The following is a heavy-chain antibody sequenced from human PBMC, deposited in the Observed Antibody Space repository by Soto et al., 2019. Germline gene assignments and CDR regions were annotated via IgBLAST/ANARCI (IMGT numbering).Heavy chain of an antibody. V-gene: IGHV3-23*01. CDR2: ISGSGIST. CDR3: ARQSLGNIRLRGFDY. CDR1: GFTFSSYA. J-gene: IGHJ4*02. D-gene: IGHD1-1*01. Sequence: GGSLRLSCAASGFTFSSYAMTWVRQAPGKGQEWVSSISGSGISTYYADSVKGRFTISRDNSKNTLYLQMNSLRVEDTALYYYARQSLGNIRLRGFDYWGQGALVIVSS.